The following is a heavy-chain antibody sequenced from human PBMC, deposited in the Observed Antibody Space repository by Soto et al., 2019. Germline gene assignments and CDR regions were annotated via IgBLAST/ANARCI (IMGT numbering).Heavy chain of an antibody. D-gene: IGHD2-15*01. CDR3: VRCYCIVGSFYACWHFDL. V-gene: IGHV1-18*01. Sequence: QVQLVQSGGEVKKPGASVKVSCQASGYTFSDYAISWVRQAPGQGLEWMGWTSASTRNTDQAQNFQGRVIMTLDTSTNTAYMELRSLRSDDTSVYYCVRCYCIVGSFYACWHFDLWGRGTLVTVSS. J-gene: IGHJ2*01. CDR2: TSASTRNT. CDR1: GYTFSDYA.